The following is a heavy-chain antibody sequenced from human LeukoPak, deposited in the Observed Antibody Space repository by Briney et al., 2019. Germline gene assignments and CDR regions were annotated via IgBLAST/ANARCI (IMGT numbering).Heavy chain of an antibody. Sequence: ASVKVSCKASGYTFTGYYMHWVRQAPGQGLEWMGWINPNSGGTNYAQKFQGRVTMTRDTSISTAYMELRRLRSDDTAVYYCGRVISYYYDSSGYWEGYFDYWGQGTLVTVSS. CDR3: GRVISYYYDSSGYWEGYFDY. V-gene: IGHV1-2*02. CDR1: GYTFTGYY. J-gene: IGHJ4*02. D-gene: IGHD3-22*01. CDR2: INPNSGGT.